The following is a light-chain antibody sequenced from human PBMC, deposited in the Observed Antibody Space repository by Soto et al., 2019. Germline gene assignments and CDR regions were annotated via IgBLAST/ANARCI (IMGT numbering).Light chain of an antibody. CDR1: QSVSGTY. CDR3: QQYGTSPWT. Sequence: EIVLTQSPATLSFSPGERATLSCGASQSVSGTYLAWYQQKFGLAPRLLIYDASTRATGIPVRFSGSGSGTDFTLTIGRLEPEDSAVYYCQQYGTSPWTFGQGTKVEIK. CDR2: DAS. J-gene: IGKJ1*01. V-gene: IGKV3D-20*01.